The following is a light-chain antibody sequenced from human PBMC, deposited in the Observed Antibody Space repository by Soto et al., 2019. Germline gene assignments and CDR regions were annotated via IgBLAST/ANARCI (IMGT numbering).Light chain of an antibody. V-gene: IGKV3-15*01. CDR2: GAS. CDR1: QSVSSN. Sequence: EIVMTQSPGTLSVSPGERATLSCRASQSVSSNLAWYQQKPGQAPRLLIYGASTRATGIPARFSGSRSGTEFTLTISSLQSEDFAVYYCQQYNNCTRTFGQGTKVEIK. J-gene: IGKJ1*01. CDR3: QQYNNCTRT.